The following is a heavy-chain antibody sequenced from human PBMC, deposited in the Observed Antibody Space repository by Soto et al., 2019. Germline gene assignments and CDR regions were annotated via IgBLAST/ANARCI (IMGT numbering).Heavy chain of an antibody. CDR2: IDHNGIT. V-gene: IGHV4-4*02. CDR1: GGSISNSKW. Sequence: QLQESGPGLVKPSGNLSLTCAVSGGSISNSKWWTWVRQVPGKGLEWIGKIDHNGITNDNPSLESRVTISKDESKNQLSLKLTSVSAADTAVYYCARLDRDYFYHGMDVWGQGATVTVSS. J-gene: IGHJ6*02. D-gene: IGHD1-1*01. CDR3: ARLDRDYFYHGMDV.